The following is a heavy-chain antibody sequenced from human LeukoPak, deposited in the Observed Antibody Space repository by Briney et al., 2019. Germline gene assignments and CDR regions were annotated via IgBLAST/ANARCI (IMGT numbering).Heavy chain of an antibody. CDR2: ISSNGGST. CDR1: GFTFSSSD. V-gene: IGHV3-64D*09. Sequence: GGSLRLSCSASGFTFSSSDMHWVRQAPGKGLDYVSAISSNGGSTYYADSVKGRFTISRDNSKNTPYLLMGSLRAEDTAVYYCVKKLGYCIGGTCYYDSWGQGTLVTVSS. J-gene: IGHJ4*02. CDR3: VKKLGYCIGGTCYYDS. D-gene: IGHD2-15*01.